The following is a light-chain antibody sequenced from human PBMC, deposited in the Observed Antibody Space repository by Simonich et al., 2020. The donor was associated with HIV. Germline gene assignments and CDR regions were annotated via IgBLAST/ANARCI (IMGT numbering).Light chain of an antibody. J-gene: IGKJ5*01. CDR1: QRVSSY. Sequence: EIVLTQSPATLSLSPGERATLSCRASQRVSSYLAWYQQRPGQAPRLLIYDASHRATGIPARFSGSGSGTDFTLTISSLEPEDFAVYYCQQYNTWVSITFGQGTRLEMK. V-gene: IGKV3-11*01. CDR3: QQYNTWVSIT. CDR2: DAS.